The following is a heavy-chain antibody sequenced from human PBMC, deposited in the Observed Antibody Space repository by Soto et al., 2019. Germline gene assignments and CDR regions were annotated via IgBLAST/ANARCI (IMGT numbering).Heavy chain of an antibody. D-gene: IGHD3-9*01. V-gene: IGHV4-34*01. Sequence: QVQLQQWGAGLLKPSETLSLTCAVYGGSFSGYYWSWIRQPPGKGLEWIGEINHSGSTNYNPSLKSRVTISVDTSKNQFSLKLSSVTAADTAVYYCARARVLRYFDWANYYYYYGMDVWGQGTTVTVSS. CDR3: ARARVLRYFDWANYYYYYGMDV. CDR2: INHSGST. CDR1: GGSFSGYY. J-gene: IGHJ6*02.